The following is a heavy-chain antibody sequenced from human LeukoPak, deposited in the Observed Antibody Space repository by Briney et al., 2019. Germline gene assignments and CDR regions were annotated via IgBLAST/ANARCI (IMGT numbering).Heavy chain of an antibody. CDR3: AKDNDRYSSGWYYFDY. J-gene: IGHJ4*02. CDR1: GYTFTSYY. CDR2: INPSGGST. D-gene: IGHD6-19*01. V-gene: IGHV1-46*01. Sequence: ASVKVSCKASGYTFTSYYMHWVRQAPGQGLEWMGIINPSGGSTSYAQKFQGRVTMTRDTSTSTVYMELSSLRSEDTAVYYCAKDNDRYSSGWYYFDYWGQGTLVTVSS.